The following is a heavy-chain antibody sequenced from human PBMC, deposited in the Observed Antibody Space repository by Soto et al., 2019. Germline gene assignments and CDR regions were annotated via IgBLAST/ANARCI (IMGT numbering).Heavy chain of an antibody. V-gene: IGHV4-31*03. CDR3: ARGLTVPAAMGYYFDY. CDR1: GGSISSGGYY. Sequence: QVQLQESGPGLVKPSQTLSLTCTVSGGSISSGGYYWSWIRQHPGKGLEWIGYIYYSGSTYYNPSLKSRVTISVDTSKNQFSLKLSSVTAADTAVYYCARGLTVPAAMGYYFDYWGQGTLVTVSS. J-gene: IGHJ4*02. CDR2: IYYSGST. D-gene: IGHD2-2*01.